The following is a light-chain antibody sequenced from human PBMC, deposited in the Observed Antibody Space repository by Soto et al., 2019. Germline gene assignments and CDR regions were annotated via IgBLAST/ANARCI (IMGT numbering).Light chain of an antibody. V-gene: IGKV1-5*03. CDR3: QQYNSYGS. CDR2: KAS. CDR1: QSISSW. J-gene: IGKJ1*01. Sequence: DIQLNQSPSTLSASVGDRVTITCRASQSISSWLDWYQQKPGKAPKLMIYKASSLESGVPSRFSASGSGSDFTLTISSLPPEAFETYYCQQYNSYGSFGQATKVEIK.